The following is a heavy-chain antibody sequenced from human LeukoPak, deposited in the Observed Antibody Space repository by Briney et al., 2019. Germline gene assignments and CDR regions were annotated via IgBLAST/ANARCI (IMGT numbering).Heavy chain of an antibody. Sequence: PSETLSLTCTVSGGSISSGGYYWSWIRQPPGKGLEWIGYIYHSGSTYYNPSLKSRVTISVDTSKNQFPLKLSSVTAADTAVYYCARLRAYGIAANYFDYWGQGTLVTVSS. CDR1: GGSISSGGYY. CDR2: IYHSGST. J-gene: IGHJ4*02. V-gene: IGHV4-30-2*03. D-gene: IGHD6-25*01. CDR3: ARLRAYGIAANYFDY.